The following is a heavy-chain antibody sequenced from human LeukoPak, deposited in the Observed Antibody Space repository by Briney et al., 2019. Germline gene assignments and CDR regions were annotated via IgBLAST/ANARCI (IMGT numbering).Heavy chain of an antibody. J-gene: IGHJ6*02. D-gene: IGHD2/OR15-2a*01. CDR1: GHSFSTSW. CDR3: ARHYFLGSPVRAPTRYYYYYGLDV. V-gene: IGHV5-51*01. Sequence: GESPKISCKLSGHSFSTSWIAWVRQLPGKGLEWLGVIYPADSDTTYSPSFKGQLTISADMSVSTAYLQWSSLRASDTAMYFCARHYFLGSPVRAPTRYYYYYGLDVWGQGTTVTVSS. CDR2: IYPADSDT.